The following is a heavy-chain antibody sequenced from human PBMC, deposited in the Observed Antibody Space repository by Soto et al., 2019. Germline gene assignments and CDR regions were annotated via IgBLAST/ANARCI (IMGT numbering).Heavy chain of an antibody. CDR1: GGTFSSYA. Sequence: ASVKVSCKASGGTFSSYAISWVRQAPGQGLEWMGGIIPIFGTANYAQKFQGRVTITADESTSTAYMQLSSLRSEDTAVYYCARASSTSLAQHAFEIWGQGTMVTVSS. CDR3: ARASSTSLAQHAFEI. V-gene: IGHV1-69*13. CDR2: IIPIFGTA. D-gene: IGHD2-2*01. J-gene: IGHJ3*02.